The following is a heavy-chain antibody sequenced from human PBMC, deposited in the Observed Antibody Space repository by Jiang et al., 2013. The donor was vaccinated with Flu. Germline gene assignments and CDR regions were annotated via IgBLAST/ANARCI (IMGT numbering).Heavy chain of an antibody. CDR3: AKDLSGWYSLITFDI. J-gene: IGHJ3*02. V-gene: IGHV3-9*01. D-gene: IGHD6-19*01. CDR2: ISWNSGSI. Sequence: SGISWNSGSIGYADSVKGRFTISRDNAKNSLYLQMNSLRAEDTALYYCAKDLSGWYSLITFDIWGQGTMVTVSS.